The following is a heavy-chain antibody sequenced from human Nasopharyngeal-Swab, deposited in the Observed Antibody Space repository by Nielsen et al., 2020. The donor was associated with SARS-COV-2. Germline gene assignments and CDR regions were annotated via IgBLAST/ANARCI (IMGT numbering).Heavy chain of an antibody. CDR3: ARRDDSYYFDY. CDR2: IYPGDSDT. J-gene: IGHJ4*02. D-gene: IGHD3-3*01. Sequence: VRQMPGKGLEWMGIIYPGDSDTRYSPSFQGQVTISADKSISTAYLQWGSLKASDTAMYYCARRDDSYYFDYWGQGTLVTVSS. V-gene: IGHV5-51*01.